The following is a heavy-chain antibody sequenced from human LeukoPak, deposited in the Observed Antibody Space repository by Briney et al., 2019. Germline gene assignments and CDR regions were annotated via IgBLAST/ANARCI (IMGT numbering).Heavy chain of an antibody. CDR3: ARGARGYCGGDCLEYYYYYMDV. V-gene: IGHV1-69*05. Sequence: ASVKVSCKASGGTFSSYAISWVRQAPGQGLEWMGGIIPIFGTANYAQKFQGRVTITTDESTSTAYMELSSLRSEDTAVYYCARGARGYCGGDCLEYYYYYMDVWGKGTTVTVSS. CDR1: GGTFSSYA. CDR2: IIPIFGTA. D-gene: IGHD2-21*01. J-gene: IGHJ6*03.